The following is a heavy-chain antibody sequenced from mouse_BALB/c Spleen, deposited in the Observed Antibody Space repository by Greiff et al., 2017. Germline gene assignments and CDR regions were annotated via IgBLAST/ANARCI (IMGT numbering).Heavy chain of an antibody. V-gene: IGHV5-4*02. CDR2: ISDGGSYT. CDR1: GFTFSDYY. J-gene: IGHJ1*01. CDR3: ASRGGYFDV. Sequence: EVKLMESGGGLVKPGGSLKLSCAASGFTFSDYYMYWVRQTPEKRLEWVATISDGGSYTYYPDSVKGRFTISRDNAKNNLYLQMSSLKSEDTAMYYCASRGGYFDVWGAGTTVTVSS.